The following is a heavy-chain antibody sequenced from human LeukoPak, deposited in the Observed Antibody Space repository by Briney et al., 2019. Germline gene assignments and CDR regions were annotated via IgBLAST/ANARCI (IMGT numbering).Heavy chain of an antibody. CDR3: AREVDSSGYYPDAFDI. D-gene: IGHD3-22*01. CDR2: ISAYNGNT. Sequence: ASVKVSSKASGYTFTSYGISWVRQAPGQGLEWMGWISAYNGNTNYAQKLQSRVTMTTDTSTSTAYMELRSLRSDDTAVYYCAREVDSSGYYPDAFDIWGQGTMVTVSS. V-gene: IGHV1-18*01. J-gene: IGHJ3*02. CDR1: GYTFTSYG.